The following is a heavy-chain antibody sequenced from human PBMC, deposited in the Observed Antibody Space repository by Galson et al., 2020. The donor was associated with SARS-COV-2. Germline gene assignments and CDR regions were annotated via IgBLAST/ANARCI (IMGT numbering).Heavy chain of an antibody. CDR2: ITSGGDT. V-gene: IGHV4-34*01. J-gene: IGHJ6*03. CDR1: GGSFSGYS. Sequence: SETLSLICAVYGGSFSGYSWTWIRQAPGKGLEWIGEITSGGDTKYSPSLSSRLTLSIDTSKNQFSLKLTSVSAADTALYFCARGRQGVVPSPVLGLGPFYSYYYMDVWGKGTTVTVSS. CDR3: ARGRQGVVPSPVLGLGPFYSYYYMDV. D-gene: IGHD3-16*01.